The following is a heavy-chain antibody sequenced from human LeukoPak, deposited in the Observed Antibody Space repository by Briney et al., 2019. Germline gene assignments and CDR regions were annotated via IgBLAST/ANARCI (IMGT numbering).Heavy chain of an antibody. CDR1: GGSISSYY. V-gene: IGHV4-59*01. CDR2: IYYSGNT. J-gene: IGHJ6*02. Sequence: PSETLSLTCTVSGGSISSYYWSWIRQPPGKGLEWIGYIYYSGNTNYNPSLKSRVTISVDTSKNQISLKLSSVTAADTAVYYCARDGITLAGTYYYGMDVWGQGTTVTVSS. CDR3: ARDGITLAGTYYYGMDV. D-gene: IGHD6-19*01.